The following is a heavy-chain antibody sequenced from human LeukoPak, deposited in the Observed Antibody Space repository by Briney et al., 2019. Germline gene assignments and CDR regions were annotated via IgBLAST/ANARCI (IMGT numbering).Heavy chain of an antibody. CDR1: GYSISSGYY. CDR3: ARLKGLGQQLRTGYSYGKYYFDY. J-gene: IGHJ4*02. D-gene: IGHD5-18*01. Sequence: SETLSLTCTVSGYSISSGYYWGWIRQPPGKGLEWIGSIYHSGSTYYNPSLKSRVTISVDTSKNQFSLKLSSVTAADTAVYYCARLKGLGQQLRTGYSYGKYYFDYWGQGTLVTVSS. V-gene: IGHV4-38-2*02. CDR2: IYHSGST.